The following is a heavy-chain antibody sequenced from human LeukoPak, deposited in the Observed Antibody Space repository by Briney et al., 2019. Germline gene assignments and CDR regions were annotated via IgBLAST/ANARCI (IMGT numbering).Heavy chain of an antibody. D-gene: IGHD3-16*01. CDR1: GLTFSDAW. J-gene: IGHJ5*02. CDR3: TKDLPFTAGGVIVH. Sequence: GGSLRLSCGVSGLTFSDAWLTWVRQGPGKGLEWVGLIRSKVDGGTADYATTVKGRFTISRDDSKNMLYLQMNGLKTEDTAIYYCTKDLPFTAGGVIVHWGQGALVIVSS. CDR2: IRSKVDGGTA. V-gene: IGHV3-15*01.